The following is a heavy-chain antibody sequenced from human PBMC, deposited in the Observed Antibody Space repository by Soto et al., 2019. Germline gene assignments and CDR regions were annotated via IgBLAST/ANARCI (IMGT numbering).Heavy chain of an antibody. J-gene: IGHJ4*02. CDR3: ARDKKRYCSSTSCYIGDY. D-gene: IGHD2-2*02. Sequence: GGSLRLSCAASGFTFSSYAMHWVRQAPGKGLEWVAVISYDGSNKYYADSVKGRFTISRDNSKNTLYLQMNSLRAEDTAVYYCARDKKRYCSSTSCYIGDYWGQGTLVTVSS. CDR1: GFTFSSYA. V-gene: IGHV3-30-3*01. CDR2: ISYDGSNK.